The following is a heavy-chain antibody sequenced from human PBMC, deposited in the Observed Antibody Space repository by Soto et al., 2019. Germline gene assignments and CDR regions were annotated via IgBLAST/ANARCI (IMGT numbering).Heavy chain of an antibody. CDR1: GGSISSGDYY. V-gene: IGHV4-61*08. CDR2: IYYSGST. D-gene: IGHD3-10*01. J-gene: IGHJ3*02. Sequence: ETLSLTCTVSGGSISSGDYYWSWIRQPPGKGLEWIGYIYYSGSTNYNPSLKSRVTISVDTSKNQFSLKLSSVTAADTAVYYCARVWGGAFDIWGQGTMVTVSS. CDR3: ARVWGGAFDI.